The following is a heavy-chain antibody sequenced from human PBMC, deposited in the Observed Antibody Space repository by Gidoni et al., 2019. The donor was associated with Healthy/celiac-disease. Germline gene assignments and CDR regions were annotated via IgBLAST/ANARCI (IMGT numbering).Heavy chain of an antibody. CDR3: AAYRGGVCSGGSCFFDY. D-gene: IGHD2-15*01. CDR1: GGSVSSGSYY. CDR2: IYYSGST. J-gene: IGHJ4*02. Sequence: QVQLQESGPGLVKPSETLSLTCTVSGGSVSSGSYYWSWIRQPPGKGLEWIGYIYYSGSTNYNPSLKSRVTISVDTSKNQFSLKLSSVTAADTAVYYCAAYRGGVCSGGSCFFDYWGQGTLVTVSS. V-gene: IGHV4-61*01.